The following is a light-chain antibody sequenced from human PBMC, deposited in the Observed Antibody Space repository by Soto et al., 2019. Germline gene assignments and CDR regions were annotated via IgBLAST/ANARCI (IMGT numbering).Light chain of an antibody. J-gene: IGLJ3*02. CDR2: ANH. V-gene: IGLV1-44*01. Sequence: QLVLTQPPSASGTPGQRVNISCSGSSSNIGSNDVYWYQHFPGMAPKLLIYANHKRPSGVSDRFSGFKSGTSASLAISGLQSEDEANYYCASRDDSLNGHVFGGGTKLTVL. CDR1: SSNIGSND. CDR3: ASRDDSLNGHV.